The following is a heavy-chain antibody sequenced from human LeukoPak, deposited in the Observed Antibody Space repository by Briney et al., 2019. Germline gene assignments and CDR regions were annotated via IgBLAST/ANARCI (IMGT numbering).Heavy chain of an antibody. CDR3: ARVYSAGSWYYFDY. CDR1: GYTFTGYY. CDR2: INPNSGGT. D-gene: IGHD6-13*01. J-gene: IGHJ4*02. V-gene: IGHV1-2*02. Sequence: ASVKVSCKASGYTFTGYYMHWVRQAPGQGLEWMGWINPNSGGTNYAQKFQGRVTMTRDTSISTAYTELSRLRSDDTAVYYCARVYSAGSWYYFDYWGQGTLVTVSS.